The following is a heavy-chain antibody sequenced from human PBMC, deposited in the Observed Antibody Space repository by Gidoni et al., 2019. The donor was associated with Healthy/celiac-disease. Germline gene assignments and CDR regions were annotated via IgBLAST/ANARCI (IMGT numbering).Heavy chain of an antibody. CDR1: GGSISSGGYY. Sequence: VSGGSISSGGYYWSWIRQHPGKGLEWIGYIYYRGSTYYNPSLKSRVTISVDTSKNQFSLKLSSVTAADTAVYYCARTYGDYPAGYDYWGQGTLVTVSS. V-gene: IGHV4-31*02. CDR3: ARTYGDYPAGYDY. D-gene: IGHD4-17*01. CDR2: IYYRGST. J-gene: IGHJ4*02.